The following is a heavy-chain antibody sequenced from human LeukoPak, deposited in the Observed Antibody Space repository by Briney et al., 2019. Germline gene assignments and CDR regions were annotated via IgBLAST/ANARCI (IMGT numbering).Heavy chain of an antibody. D-gene: IGHD6-19*01. CDR2: FFYSGST. V-gene: IGHV4-59*01. Sequence: SETLSLTCTVSGASISSYYWSWIRQPPGKGLEWIGYFFYSGSTNYNPSLKSRVTMSVDTSKNQFSLKLSSVTAADTAVYYCATNTYSRSGWYHYFDDWGQGTLVTVSS. CDR3: ATNTYSRSGWYHYFDD. CDR1: GASISSYY. J-gene: IGHJ4*02.